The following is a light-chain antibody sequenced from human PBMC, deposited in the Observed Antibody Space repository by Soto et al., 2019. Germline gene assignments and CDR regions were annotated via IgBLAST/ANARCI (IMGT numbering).Light chain of an antibody. CDR3: QQYNSFSTWT. J-gene: IGKJ1*01. Sequence: DIPMTQSPSTLSASVGDRVTITCRASQSISSWLAWYQQKPGKAPKLLIYDASSLEGGVPSRFSGSGSGTEFTLTISSLQPDDFATYYCQQYNSFSTWTFGQGTKVELK. CDR1: QSISSW. V-gene: IGKV1-5*01. CDR2: DAS.